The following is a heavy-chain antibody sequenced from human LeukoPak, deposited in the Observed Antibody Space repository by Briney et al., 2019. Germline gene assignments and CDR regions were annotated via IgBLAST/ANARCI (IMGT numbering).Heavy chain of an antibody. V-gene: IGHV3-66*02. CDR2: IYSGGST. J-gene: IGHJ3*02. CDR1: GFTVSSNY. CDR3: ARVGDTAMVVDAFDI. Sequence: GGSLRLSCAASGFTVSSNYMSWVRQAPGKGLEWVSIIYSGGSTYYADSVKGRFTISRDNSKNTLYLQMNSLRAEDTAVYYCARVGDTAMVVDAFDIWGQGTMVTVSS. D-gene: IGHD5-18*01.